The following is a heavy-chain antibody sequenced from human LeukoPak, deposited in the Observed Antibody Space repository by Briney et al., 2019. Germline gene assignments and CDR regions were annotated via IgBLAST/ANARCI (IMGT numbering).Heavy chain of an antibody. CDR3: ARDRTIAAAGTPDY. CDR2: ISAYNGNA. D-gene: IGHD6-13*01. CDR1: GYTFTSYG. Sequence: ASVKVSCKASGYTFTSYGINWVRQAPGQGLEWMGWISAYNGNANYAQNLQGRVTMTTDTSTSTAYMELRSLRSDDTAMYYCARDRTIAAAGTPDYWGQGTPVTVSS. J-gene: IGHJ4*02. V-gene: IGHV1-18*01.